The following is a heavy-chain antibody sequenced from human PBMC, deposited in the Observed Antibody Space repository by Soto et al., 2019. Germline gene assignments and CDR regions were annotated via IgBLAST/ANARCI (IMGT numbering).Heavy chain of an antibody. Sequence: QVQLVQSGAEVKKPGSSVKVSCKASGGIFSSYAISWLRQAPGQGLEWMGAVIPILGQAYYAQNFQDRVTITADESTRTAYMDLIRLRSDDTAVYFCARIGAVGAPPGADFWGQGTLVTVSS. CDR2: VIPILGQA. D-gene: IGHD1-26*01. J-gene: IGHJ4*02. CDR1: GGIFSSYA. V-gene: IGHV1-69*01. CDR3: ARIGAVGAPPGADF.